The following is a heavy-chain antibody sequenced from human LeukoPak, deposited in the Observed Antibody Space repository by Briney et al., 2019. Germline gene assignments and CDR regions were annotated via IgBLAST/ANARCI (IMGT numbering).Heavy chain of an antibody. CDR3: ARDKGFRIAVALFDY. D-gene: IGHD6-19*01. CDR2: INHSGST. V-gene: IGHV4-34*01. Sequence: PSETLFLTFAVYGESFSGYYWSWIRQPPGKGLEWIGEINHSGSTNYNPSLKSRVSISVDTSTNQFCVKLSSVCAADTAVYYCARDKGFRIAVALFDYWGQGTLVTVSS. CDR1: GESFSGYY. J-gene: IGHJ4*02.